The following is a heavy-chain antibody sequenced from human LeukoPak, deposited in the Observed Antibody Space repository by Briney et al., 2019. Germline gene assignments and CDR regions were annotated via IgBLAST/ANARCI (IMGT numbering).Heavy chain of an antibody. V-gene: IGHV5-51*01. J-gene: IGHJ4*02. CDR1: GYSFTSYW. Sequence: GESLKISCKGSGYSFTSYWIGRVRQMPGKGLEWMGIIYPGDSDTRYSPSFQGQVTISADKSISTAYLQWSSLKASDTAMYYCATVGYYYDSSGLLFDYWGQGTLVTVSS. D-gene: IGHD3-22*01. CDR3: ATVGYYYDSSGLLFDY. CDR2: IYPGDSDT.